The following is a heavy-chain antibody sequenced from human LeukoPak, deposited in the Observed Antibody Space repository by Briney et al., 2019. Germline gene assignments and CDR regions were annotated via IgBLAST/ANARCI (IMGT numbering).Heavy chain of an antibody. CDR3: ARGPRVAATPGGDY. V-gene: IGHV3-21*01. CDR2: ISSSSSYI. D-gene: IGHD2-15*01. Sequence: PGGSLRLSCASSGFTFSSYSMNWVRPAPGKGLEWVSSISSSSSYIYYADSVKGRFTISRDNAKNSLYLQMNSLRAEDTAVYYCARGPRVAATPGGDYWGQGTLVTVSS. J-gene: IGHJ4*02. CDR1: GFTFSSYS.